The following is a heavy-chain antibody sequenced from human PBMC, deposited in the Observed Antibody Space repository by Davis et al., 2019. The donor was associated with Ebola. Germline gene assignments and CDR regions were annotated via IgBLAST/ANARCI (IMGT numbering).Heavy chain of an antibody. Sequence: PSETLSLTCTVSGGSISSYYWSWIRQPPGKGLEWIGYIYYSGSTNYNPSLKSRVTISVDTSKNQFSLKLSSVTAADTAVYYCARASWVDAFDIWGQGTMATVSS. CDR3: ARASWVDAFDI. D-gene: IGHD7-27*01. CDR2: IYYSGST. J-gene: IGHJ3*02. CDR1: GGSISSYY. V-gene: IGHV4-59*01.